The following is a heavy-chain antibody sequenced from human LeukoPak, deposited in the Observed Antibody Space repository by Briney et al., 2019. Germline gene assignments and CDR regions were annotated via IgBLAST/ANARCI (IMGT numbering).Heavy chain of an antibody. Sequence: GRSLRLSCAASGFTFDDYAMHWVRQAPGKGLEWVSGISWNSGSIGYADSVKGRFTISRDNAKNSLYLQMNSLRAEDTAVYYCARYYYDSSGYTDYWGQGTLVTVSS. CDR1: GFTFDDYA. J-gene: IGHJ4*02. V-gene: IGHV3-9*01. CDR3: ARYYYDSSGYTDY. D-gene: IGHD3-22*01. CDR2: ISWNSGSI.